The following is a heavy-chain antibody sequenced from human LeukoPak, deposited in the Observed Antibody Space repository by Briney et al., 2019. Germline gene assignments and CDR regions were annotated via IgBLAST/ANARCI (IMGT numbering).Heavy chain of an antibody. J-gene: IGHJ4*02. V-gene: IGHV3-64*04. CDR1: GFTFSAYA. D-gene: IGHD6-13*01. CDR2: ISNNGGSS. CDR3: ARNPQSSQQLVSY. Sequence: QPGGSLRLSCSASGFTFSAYAMYWVRQAPGKGLEYVSGISNNGGSSFYADSVKGRFTISRDNSKNTLYLQMNSLRAEDTAVYYCARNPQSSQQLVSYWGQGTLVTVSS.